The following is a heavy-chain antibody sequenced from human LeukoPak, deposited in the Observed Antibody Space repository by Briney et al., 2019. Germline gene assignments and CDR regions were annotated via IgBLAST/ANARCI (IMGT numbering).Heavy chain of an antibody. CDR1: GGSISNNSYH. CDR2: IYYTGST. J-gene: IGHJ3*02. CDR3: ARPSRSISTAGAFDI. V-gene: IGHV4-61*05. D-gene: IGHD3-10*01. Sequence: PSETLSLTCTVSGGSISNNSYHWGWIRQPPGKGLEWIGYIYYTGSTNYNPSLKSRVTISVGTSKNQFSLKLSSVTAADTAVYYCARPSRSISTAGAFDIWGQGTMVTVSS.